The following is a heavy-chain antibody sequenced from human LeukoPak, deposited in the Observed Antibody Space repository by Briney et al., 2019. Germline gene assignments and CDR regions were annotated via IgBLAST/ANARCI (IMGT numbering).Heavy chain of an antibody. J-gene: IGHJ4*02. V-gene: IGHV3-66*02. CDR1: GFTVSSNY. CDR3: ARGLAAAGRRGVDY. D-gene: IGHD6-13*01. CDR2: IYSGGST. Sequence: GGSLRLSCAASGFTVSSNYMSWDRQAPGKGLEWVSVIYSGGSTYYADSVKGRFTISRDNSKNTLYLQMNSLRAEDTAVYYCARGLAAAGRRGVDYWGQGTLVTVSS.